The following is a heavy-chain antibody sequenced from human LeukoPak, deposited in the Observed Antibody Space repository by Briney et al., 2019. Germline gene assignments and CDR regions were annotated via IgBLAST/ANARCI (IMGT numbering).Heavy chain of an antibody. J-gene: IGHJ4*02. CDR2: INPNSGGT. CDR1: GYTFTGYY. CDR3: ARLSRRVGATGAFGY. D-gene: IGHD1-26*01. Sequence: ASVKVSCKASGYTFTGYYMHWVRQAPGQGLEWMGWINPNSGGTNYAQKFQGRVTMTRNTSISTAYMELSSLRSEDTAVYYCARLSRRVGATGAFGYWGQGTLVTVSS. V-gene: IGHV1-2*02.